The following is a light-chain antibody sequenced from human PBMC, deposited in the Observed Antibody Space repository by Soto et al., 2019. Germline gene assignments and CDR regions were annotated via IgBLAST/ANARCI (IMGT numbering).Light chain of an antibody. Sequence: EIVMTQSPATLSLSPGERATLSCRASQSVSSNLAWYQQKPGQAPRLLMYGASTRATGISARFSGSGSGTEFTLTISSLQSEDFAVYYCQQYNNWPETFGQGTKVDIK. CDR3: QQYNNWPET. J-gene: IGKJ1*01. CDR2: GAS. CDR1: QSVSSN. V-gene: IGKV3-15*01.